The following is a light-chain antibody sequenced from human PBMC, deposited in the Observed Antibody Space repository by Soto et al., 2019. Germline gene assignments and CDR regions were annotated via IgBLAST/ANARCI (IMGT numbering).Light chain of an antibody. CDR2: GAP. CDR1: QSVSLS. V-gene: IGKV3-15*01. J-gene: IGKJ1*01. Sequence: IVLTQSPATLSVSLGDSATLSCRASQSVSLSLAWYQMRPGQPPRLLIYGAPTRASGVPAKFSGSGSGTEFALTISSLQSEDFAVYYCQQYNNWPRTFGQGTKVDI. CDR3: QQYNNWPRT.